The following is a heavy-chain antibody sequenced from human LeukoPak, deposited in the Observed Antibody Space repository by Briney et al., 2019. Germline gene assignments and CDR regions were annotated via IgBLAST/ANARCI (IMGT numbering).Heavy chain of an antibody. CDR2: KSYDGLTK. V-gene: IGHV3-30-3*01. CDR1: GFTFSSSV. CDR3: ARERRYCSTISCYGMDV. D-gene: IGHD2-2*01. Sequence: PGGSLRLSCVASGFTFSSSVMHWVRQAPGKGLEWIAVKSYDGLTKNYADSVKGRFTISRDNSKNTLYLQMSSLRVEDTAVYYCARERRYCSTISCYGMDVWGQGTTVTVSS. J-gene: IGHJ6*02.